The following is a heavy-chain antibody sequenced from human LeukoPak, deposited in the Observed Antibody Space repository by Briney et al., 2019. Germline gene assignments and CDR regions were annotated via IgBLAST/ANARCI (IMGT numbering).Heavy chain of an antibody. J-gene: IGHJ4*02. CDR2: IYYSGST. CDR1: GGSISSYY. Sequence: PSETLSLTCTVSGGSISSYYWSWIRQPPGKGLEWIGYIYYSGSTNYNPSLKSRVTISVDTSKNQFSLKLSSVTAADTAVYYCAREFTENAFDYWGQGTLVTVSS. CDR3: AREFTENAFDY. V-gene: IGHV4-59*01. D-gene: IGHD1-1*01.